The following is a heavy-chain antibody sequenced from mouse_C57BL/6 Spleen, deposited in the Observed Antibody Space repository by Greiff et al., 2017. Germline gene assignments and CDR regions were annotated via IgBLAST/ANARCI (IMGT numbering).Heavy chain of an antibody. D-gene: IGHD2-1*01. CDR1: GYSITSGYY. Sequence: EESGPGLVKPSQSLSLTCSVTGYSITSGYYWNWIRQFPGNKLEWMGYISYDGSNNYNPSLKNRISITRDTSKNQFFLKLNSVTTEDTATYYCARDPYGNYDFDYWGQGTTLTVSS. CDR2: ISYDGSN. CDR3: ARDPYGNYDFDY. V-gene: IGHV3-6*01. J-gene: IGHJ2*01.